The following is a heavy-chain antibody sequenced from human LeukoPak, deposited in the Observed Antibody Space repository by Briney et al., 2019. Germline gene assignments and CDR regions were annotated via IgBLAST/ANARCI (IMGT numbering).Heavy chain of an antibody. CDR2: INIDGSST. CDR3: ASDSGSYFPGY. D-gene: IGHD3-10*01. CDR1: GFTFSRNW. V-gene: IGHV3-74*01. J-gene: IGHJ4*02. Sequence: GGSLRLSCAASGFTFSRNWMYWVRQAPGKGLVWVSRINIDGSSTSYADSVKGRFTISRDNAKNTLYLQMNSLRAEDTAVYYCASDSGSYFPGYWGQGTLVTVSS.